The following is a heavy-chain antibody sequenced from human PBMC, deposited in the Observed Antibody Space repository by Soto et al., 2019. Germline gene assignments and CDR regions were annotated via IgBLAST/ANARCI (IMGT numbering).Heavy chain of an antibody. CDR1: GYSFANYW. Sequence: LKISCSGSGYSFANYWIGWVRQMPGKGLEWMGIIYPSDSDTRYSPSFQGQVTISADKSISTAYLQWNSLKASDTAMYFCARGDSSDYSTATPADYWGQGTQVTVSS. CDR2: IYPSDSDT. J-gene: IGHJ4*02. D-gene: IGHD3-22*01. V-gene: IGHV5-51*01. CDR3: ARGDSSDYSTATPADY.